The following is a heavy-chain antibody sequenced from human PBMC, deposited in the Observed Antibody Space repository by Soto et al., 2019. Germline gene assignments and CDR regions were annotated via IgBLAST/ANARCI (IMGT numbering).Heavy chain of an antibody. Sequence: SGGSLRLSCAASGFTFSNYWLHLVRQAPGKGLVWVSRINIDGSGTTYADSVKGRFTISRENAKNSLFLQMNSLRVEDTAVYYCASSEGNYYYYGRDVWGQGTKVTVSS. CDR1: GFTFSNYW. J-gene: IGHJ6*02. CDR3: ASSEGNYYYYGRDV. CDR2: INIDGSGT. V-gene: IGHV3-74*03.